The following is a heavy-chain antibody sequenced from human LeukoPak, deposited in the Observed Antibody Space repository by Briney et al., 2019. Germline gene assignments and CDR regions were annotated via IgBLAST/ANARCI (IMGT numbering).Heavy chain of an antibody. J-gene: IGHJ4*02. Sequence: PSETLSFTCTVSGGSISSYYWTWIRQPPGKGLEWIGYIYYTGATSYNPSLKSRVTISVDTSKKQFSLKLTSVTAADTAVYYCARYGGSGWVIDNWGQGTLVTVSS. CDR3: ARYGGSGWVIDN. V-gene: IGHV4-59*08. CDR1: GGSISSYY. CDR2: IYYTGAT. D-gene: IGHD6-19*01.